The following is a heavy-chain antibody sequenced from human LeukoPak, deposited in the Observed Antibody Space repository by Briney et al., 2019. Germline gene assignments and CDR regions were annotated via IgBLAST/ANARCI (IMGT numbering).Heavy chain of an antibody. CDR3: AKDIDYGSGTYFKSFDY. Sequence: GGSLRLSCAASGFTFSSYSMNWVRQAPGKGLEWVSGISWTGDRTTYADSVKGRFTISRDNAKKSLYLQMNSLRADDTALYYCAKDIDYGSGTYFKSFDYWGQGTRVAVSS. D-gene: IGHD3-10*01. J-gene: IGHJ4*02. CDR1: GFTFSSYS. V-gene: IGHV3-9*01. CDR2: ISWTGDRT.